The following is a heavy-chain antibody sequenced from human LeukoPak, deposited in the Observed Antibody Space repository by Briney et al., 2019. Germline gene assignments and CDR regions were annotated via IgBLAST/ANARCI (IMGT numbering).Heavy chain of an antibody. D-gene: IGHD5-18*01. CDR1: GFTFTGYY. CDR3: ARETKYGGYSYGFLDY. V-gene: IGHV1-2*02. CDR2: INLNSGDT. J-gene: IGHJ4*02. Sequence: ASVKVSCKASGFTFTGYYIHWVRQAPGQGLEWMGWINLNSGDTNYAQKFQGRVAMTRDTSISTAYMELNRLTSDDTAVYYCARETKYGGYSYGFLDYWGQGTPVTVSS.